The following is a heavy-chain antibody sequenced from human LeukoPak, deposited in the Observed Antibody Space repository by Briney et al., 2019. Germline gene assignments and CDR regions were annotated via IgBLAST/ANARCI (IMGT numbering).Heavy chain of an antibody. CDR2: IYYSGST. CDR3: ARGTGKWDAFDI. J-gene: IGHJ3*02. Sequence: SETLSLTCTVSGGSISSGVYYWSWIRQHPGKGLEWIGYIYYSGSTYYNPSLKSRVTISVDTSKNQFSLKLSSVTAADTAVYYCARGTGKWDAFDIWGQGTMVTVSS. CDR1: GGSISSGVYY. V-gene: IGHV4-31*03. D-gene: IGHD3/OR15-3a*01.